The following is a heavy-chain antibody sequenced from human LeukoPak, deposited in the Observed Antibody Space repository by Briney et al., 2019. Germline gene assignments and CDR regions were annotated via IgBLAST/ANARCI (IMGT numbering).Heavy chain of an antibody. D-gene: IGHD1-26*01. J-gene: IGHJ5*02. CDR2: INHSGST. V-gene: IGHV4-34*01. Sequence: SETLSLTCAVYGGSFSGYYWSWIRQPPGKGLEWIGEINHSGSTNYNPSLKSRVTISVDTSKNQFSLKLSSVTAADTAVYYCAGSGSYVTNWFDPWGQGTLVTVSS. CDR3: AGSGSYVTNWFDP. CDR1: GGSFSGYY.